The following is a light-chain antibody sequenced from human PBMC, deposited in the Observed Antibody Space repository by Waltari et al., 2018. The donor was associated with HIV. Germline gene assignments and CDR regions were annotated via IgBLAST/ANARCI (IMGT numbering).Light chain of an antibody. CDR3: QQFRSSPPIT. CDR2: DVS. V-gene: IGKV3-20*01. J-gene: IGKJ5*01. Sequence: EIVLTQSPATLSLSPGERATLSCRASQSVSSYLAWYQQKPGQAPRLLIYDVSNRATGIPARFSGSGSGTDFTLTIRRLEPEDFAVYYCQQFRSSPPITFGQGTRLEIK. CDR1: QSVSSY.